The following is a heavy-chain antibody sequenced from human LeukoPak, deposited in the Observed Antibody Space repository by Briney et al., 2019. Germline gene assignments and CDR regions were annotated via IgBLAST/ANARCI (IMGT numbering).Heavy chain of an antibody. J-gene: IGHJ5*02. CDR1: GGSFSGYY. V-gene: IGHV4-34*01. CDR2: INHSGST. CDR3: ARESAPPVSPRPNYFDP. Sequence: PSETMSLTSAVYGGSFSGYYWSWIRQPPGKGLGWIGEINHSGSTNYNPSLKSRVTISVDTSKNQFSLKLSSVTAADTAVYYCARESAPPVSPRPNYFDPWGQGTLVTVSS. D-gene: IGHD5/OR15-5a*01.